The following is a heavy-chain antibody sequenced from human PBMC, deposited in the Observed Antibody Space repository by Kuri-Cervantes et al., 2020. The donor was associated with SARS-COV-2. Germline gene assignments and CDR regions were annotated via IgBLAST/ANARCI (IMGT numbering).Heavy chain of an antibody. CDR3: ARGLEGNY. D-gene: IGHD1-1*01. Sequence: SVKVSCKASGGTFSTYTITWVRQAPGQGLEWMGGIIPIFGTANYAQKFQGRVTMTTDTSTSTAYMELRSLRSDDTAVYYCARGLEGNYWGQGALVTVSS. J-gene: IGHJ4*02. CDR1: GGTFSTYT. V-gene: IGHV1-69*05. CDR2: IIPIFGTA.